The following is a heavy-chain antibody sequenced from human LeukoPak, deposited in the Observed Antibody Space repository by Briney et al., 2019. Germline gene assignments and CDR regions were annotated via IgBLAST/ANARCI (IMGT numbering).Heavy chain of an antibody. CDR2: IFTGGST. Sequence: GSLRLSCAASGFSVSSNYMSWVRQAPGTGLEWVSVIFTGGSTYYADSVKNRFTISRDNSENTLYLQMDSLRAEDTAIYYCARHYGGYVQGDYWGQGTLVTVSS. J-gene: IGHJ4*02. CDR3: ARHYGGYVQGDY. CDR1: GFSVSSNY. D-gene: IGHD5-12*01. V-gene: IGHV3-66*04.